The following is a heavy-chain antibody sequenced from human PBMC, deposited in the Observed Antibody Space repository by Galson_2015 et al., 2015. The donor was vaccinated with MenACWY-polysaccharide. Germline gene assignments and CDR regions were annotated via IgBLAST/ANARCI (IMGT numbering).Heavy chain of an antibody. CDR1: GFTFSSYA. CDR3: MIVGTGGRVY. J-gene: IGHJ4*02. V-gene: IGHV3-23*01. Sequence: SLRLSCAASGFTFSSYAMTWVRQAPGKGLEWVSSISPNGDATDYAGSVTGRFSISRDKSLNTLYLQMNSLRAEDTAVYYCMIVGTGGRVYRGQGILVTVPS. D-gene: IGHD3-22*01. CDR2: ISPNGDAT.